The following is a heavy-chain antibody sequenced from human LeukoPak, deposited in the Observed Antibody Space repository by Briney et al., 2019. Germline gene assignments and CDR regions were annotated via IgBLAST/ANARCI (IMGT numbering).Heavy chain of an antibody. J-gene: IGHJ4*02. CDR2: IYYSGST. D-gene: IGHD1-7*01. Sequence: SETLSLTCTVSGGSISSYYWSWIRQPPGRGLEWIGHIYYSGSTNYNPSLKSRVTISVDTSKNQFSLKLSSVTAADTAVYYCARHWDNWNYEVLAFDYWGQGTLVTVSS. CDR3: ARHWDNWNYEVLAFDY. CDR1: GGSISSYY. V-gene: IGHV4-59*08.